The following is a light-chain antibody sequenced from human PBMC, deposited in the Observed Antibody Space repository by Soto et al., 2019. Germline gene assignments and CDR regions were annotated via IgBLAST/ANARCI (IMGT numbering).Light chain of an antibody. CDR2: DGP. V-gene: IGKV1-5*01. CDR1: QSISSW. J-gene: IGKJ3*01. CDR3: QQYNTNSPA. Sequence: DIQMTQSPSTLSASVGDRVTITCRASQSISSWLAWYQQKPGKAPKLPTYDGPNLESGVPSRFSASGSGTEFTLTISSLQPDDFATYYCQQYNTNSPAFGPGTKVDIK.